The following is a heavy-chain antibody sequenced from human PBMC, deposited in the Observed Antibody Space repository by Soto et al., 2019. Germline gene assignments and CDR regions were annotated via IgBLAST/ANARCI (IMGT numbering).Heavy chain of an antibody. CDR3: ATLGTPVTGLYYFDY. CDR1: GGSISSGNYY. V-gene: IGHV4-30-4*01. J-gene: IGHJ4*02. D-gene: IGHD4-17*01. Sequence: QVQLQESGPGLVKPSQTLSLTCTVSGGSISSGNYYWSWIRQPPGKGLEWIGFISYSGTTHYSASLRSRVSISVDTSKIQFSLDLSSVTAADSAVYYCATLGTPVTGLYYFDYWCQGTLVTVSS. CDR2: ISYSGTT.